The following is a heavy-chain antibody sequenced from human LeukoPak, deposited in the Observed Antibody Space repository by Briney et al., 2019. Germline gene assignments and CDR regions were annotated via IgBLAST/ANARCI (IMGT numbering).Heavy chain of an antibody. CDR3: AIRKYYDILTGYRKIPTSGFDP. Sequence: SETLSLTCAVYGGSFSYYYWSWIRQPPGKTLEWIGEINHSGSTNYNQSLKSRVTISVDTSKNQFSLKLSSVTAADTAVYYCAIRKYYDILTGYRKIPTSGFDPWGQGTLVTVSS. D-gene: IGHD3-9*01. J-gene: IGHJ5*02. CDR2: INHSGST. V-gene: IGHV4-34*01. CDR1: GGSFSYYY.